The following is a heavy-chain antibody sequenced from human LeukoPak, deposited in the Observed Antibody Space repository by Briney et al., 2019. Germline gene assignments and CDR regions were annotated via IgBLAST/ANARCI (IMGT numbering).Heavy chain of an antibody. CDR1: GFSLTASGMC. CDR3: ARIKTVDVALDY. J-gene: IGHJ4*02. D-gene: IGHD7-27*01. Sequence: SGPALVEPTQTLTLTCTFSGFSLTASGMCVSWIRQPPGKALEWLARIDWDDDKYYSTSLKTRLTISKDTSKNQVVLRMTNMDPVDTATYYCARIKTVDVALDYWGQGTLVTVSS. V-gene: IGHV2-70*11. CDR2: IDWDDDK.